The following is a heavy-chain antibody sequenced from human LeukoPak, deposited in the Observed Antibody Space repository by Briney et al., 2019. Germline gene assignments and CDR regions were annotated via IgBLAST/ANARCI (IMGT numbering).Heavy chain of an antibody. CDR2: ISWNSGSI. J-gene: IGHJ4*02. Sequence: GRSLRLSCAASGFTFDDYAMHWVRQAPGKGLEWVSGISWNSGSIGYADSVKGRFTISRDNAKNSLYLQMNSLRAEDMALYYCVSGSYYYGSGSPNMGDYWGQGTLVTVSS. CDR1: GFTFDDYA. V-gene: IGHV3-9*03. D-gene: IGHD3-10*01. CDR3: VSGSYYYGSGSPNMGDY.